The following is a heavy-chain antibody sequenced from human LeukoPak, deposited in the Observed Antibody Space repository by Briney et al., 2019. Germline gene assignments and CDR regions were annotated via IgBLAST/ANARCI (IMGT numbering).Heavy chain of an antibody. V-gene: IGHV3-30*04. D-gene: IGHD3-10*01. CDR2: ISYDGSNK. J-gene: IGHJ4*02. CDR3: ARTTYYYGSGFDY. CDR1: GFTFSSYA. Sequence: GGSLRLSCAASGFTFSSYAMHWVRQAPGKGLEWVAVISYDGSNKYYADSVKGRFTISRDNSKNTLYLQMNSLRAGDTAVYYCARTTYYYGSGFDYWGQGTLVTVSS.